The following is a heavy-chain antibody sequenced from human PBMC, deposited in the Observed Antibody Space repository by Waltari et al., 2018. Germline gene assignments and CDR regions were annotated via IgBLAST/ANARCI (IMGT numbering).Heavy chain of an antibody. V-gene: IGHV4-30-4*08. J-gene: IGHJ5*02. CDR1: GGSIGSGDSF. CDR3: AREGEGGYSYGLNWFDP. CDR2: ISYTGTS. Sequence: QVQLQESGPGLVKPSQTLSLTCAVSGGSIGSGDSFWSWIRQPPGKGLELIGYISYTGTSYYNPSLKSRVTISVDTSKKQFSLKLSSVTAADTAVYYCAREGEGGYSYGLNWFDPWGQGTLVTVSS. D-gene: IGHD5-18*01.